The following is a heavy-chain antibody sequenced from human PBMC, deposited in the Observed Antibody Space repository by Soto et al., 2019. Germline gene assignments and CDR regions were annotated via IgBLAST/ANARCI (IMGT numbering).Heavy chain of an antibody. J-gene: IGHJ4*02. CDR1: GGSFSSYA. CDR3: ARGRYSSGWYGLHFDY. CDR2: IIPIFGTA. D-gene: IGHD6-19*01. V-gene: IGHV1-69*13. Sequence: ASVKVSCTASGGSFSSYAISWVRQAPGQGLEWMGGIIPIFGTANYAQKFQGRVTITADESTSTAYMELSSLRSEDTAVYYCARGRYSSGWYGLHFDYWGQGTLVTVSS.